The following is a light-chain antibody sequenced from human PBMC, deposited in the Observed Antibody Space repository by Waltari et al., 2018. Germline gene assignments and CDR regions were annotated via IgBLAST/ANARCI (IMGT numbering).Light chain of an antibody. CDR3: QSTDTSDSVV. CDR2: KDS. J-gene: IGLJ2*01. CDR1: ALPQRY. V-gene: IGLV3-25*03. Sequence: SYELTQPPSVSVSPGQTARNTCSGAALPQRYPHWYQHKPGPAPVMVRYKDSERPSGIPERFSGSSSGTTVTLTITGVQAEDEADYHCQSTDTSDSVVFGGGTKLTVL.